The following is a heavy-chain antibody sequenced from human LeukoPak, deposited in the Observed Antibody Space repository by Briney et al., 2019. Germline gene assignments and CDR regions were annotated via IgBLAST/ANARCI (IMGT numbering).Heavy chain of an antibody. Sequence: SGGSLRLSCAASGFTFSSYGMHWVRQAPGKGLEWVAFIRYDGSNKYYADSVKGRFTISRDNSKNTLYLQMNSLRAEDTAVYYCAQELRTGIRLLWFGGYDAFDIWGQGTMVTVSS. CDR2: IRYDGSNK. CDR1: GFTFSSYG. V-gene: IGHV3-30*02. CDR3: AQELRTGIRLLWFGGYDAFDI. J-gene: IGHJ3*02. D-gene: IGHD3-10*01.